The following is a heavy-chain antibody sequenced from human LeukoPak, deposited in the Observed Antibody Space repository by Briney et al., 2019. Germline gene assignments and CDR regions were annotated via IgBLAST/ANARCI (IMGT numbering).Heavy chain of an antibody. D-gene: IGHD3-22*01. CDR1: GFAFGNFA. CDR3: AKAASHFDTSSPFDY. CDR2: ISWNSGNI. J-gene: IGHJ4*02. Sequence: GGSLRLSCAASGFAFGNFALHWVRQAPGKGLEWVSGISWNSGNILYADSVRVRITVSRDNAKNALYMEMDSLRPEDTALYYCAKAASHFDTSSPFDYWGQGTRVTVSS. V-gene: IGHV3-9*01.